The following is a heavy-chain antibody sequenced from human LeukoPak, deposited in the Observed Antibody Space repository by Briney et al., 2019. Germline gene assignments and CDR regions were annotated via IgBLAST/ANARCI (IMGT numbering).Heavy chain of an antibody. CDR3: ARVVDSGAFDI. Sequence: SETLSLTCAVYGGSFSEYYWSWFRQPPGKGLEWIGEINHSGSTNYNPSLKSRVTISIDTSKNQFSLRLSSVTAADTAVYYCARVVDSGAFDIWGQGTMVTVSS. D-gene: IGHD1-26*01. J-gene: IGHJ3*02. V-gene: IGHV4-34*01. CDR1: GGSFSEYY. CDR2: INHSGST.